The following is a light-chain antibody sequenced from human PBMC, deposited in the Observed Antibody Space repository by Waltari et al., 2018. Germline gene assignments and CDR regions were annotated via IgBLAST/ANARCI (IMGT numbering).Light chain of an antibody. CDR2: KDN. Sequence: SYELTQPSSVSVSPGQTANITCSAYILSTIYTRWFQQKPGQAPLLVIYKDNERPSGIPERFSGSSSGTTATLTIGGVQVEDEADYYCYCAADHSLVFGGGTKLTV. V-gene: IGLV3-27*01. CDR1: ILSTIY. CDR3: YCAADHSLV. J-gene: IGLJ3*02.